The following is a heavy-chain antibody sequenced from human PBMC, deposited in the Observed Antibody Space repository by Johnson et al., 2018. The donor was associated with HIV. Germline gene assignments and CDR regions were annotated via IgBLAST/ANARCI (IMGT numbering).Heavy chain of an antibody. J-gene: IGHJ3*02. CDR1: GFTFDDYA. D-gene: IGHD6-13*01. CDR3: AKDRGIAAAGTFDI. V-gene: IGHV3-43D*03. Sequence: VQLVESGGVVVQPGGSLRLSCAASGFTFDDYAMHWVRQAPGKGLEWVSVISWDGGSTYYADSVKGRFTISRDNSKNSLYLQMNSLRVEDTALYYCAKDRGIAAAGTFDIWGQGTMVTVSS. CDR2: ISWDGGST.